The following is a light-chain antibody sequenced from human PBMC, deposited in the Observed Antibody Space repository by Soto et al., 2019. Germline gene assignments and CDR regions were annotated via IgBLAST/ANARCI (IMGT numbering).Light chain of an antibody. V-gene: IGLV1-44*01. J-gene: IGLJ1*01. CDR1: SSNIGSNT. CDR3: AAWDDSMNGRYV. Sequence: QSVLTQPPSASETPGQRVTISFSGSSSNIGSNTVNWYQQLPGTAPKLLLYSNNQRPSGVPDRFSGSKSGTSASLAISGLQSEDEADYYCAAWDDSMNGRYVFGTGTKVTVL. CDR2: SNN.